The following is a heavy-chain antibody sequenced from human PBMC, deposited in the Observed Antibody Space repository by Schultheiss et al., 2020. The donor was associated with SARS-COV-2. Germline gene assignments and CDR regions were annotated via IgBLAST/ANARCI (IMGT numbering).Heavy chain of an antibody. D-gene: IGHD6-13*01. J-gene: IGHJ5*02. CDR2: INPNSGGT. Sequence: ASVKVSCKASGYTFTGYYMHWVRQAPGQGLEWMGRINPNSGGTNYAQKFQGRVTMTTDTSTSTAYMELSSLRSEDTAVYFCARTEVLDYSSSWYGWFDQWGQGILVTVSS. CDR3: ARTEVLDYSSSWYGWFDQ. CDR1: GYTFTGYY. V-gene: IGHV1-2*06.